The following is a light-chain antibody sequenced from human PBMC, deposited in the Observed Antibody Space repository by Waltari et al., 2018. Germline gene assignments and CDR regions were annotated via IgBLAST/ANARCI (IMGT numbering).Light chain of an antibody. Sequence: IVLTQSPGTLSLSPGERATLSCRASQSIIISDLGWYQQKLGQAPRLLLHGASNRATGIPDRFSASGSGTDFTLTISRLEPEDSAVYYCQHYANSLWAFGQATKVEIK. CDR1: QSIIISD. V-gene: IGKV3-20*01. CDR2: GAS. J-gene: IGKJ1*01. CDR3: QHYANSLWA.